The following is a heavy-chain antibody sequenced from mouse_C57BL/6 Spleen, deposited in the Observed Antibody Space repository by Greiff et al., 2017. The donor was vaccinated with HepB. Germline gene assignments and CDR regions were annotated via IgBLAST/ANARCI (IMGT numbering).Heavy chain of an antibody. Sequence: EVKLVESGGGLVKPGGSLKLSCAASGFTFSSYAMSWVRQTPEKRLEWVATISDGGSYTYYPDNVKGRFTISRDNAKNNLYLQMSHLKSEDTAMYYCAREDYYGSRGMDYWGQGTSVTVSS. V-gene: IGHV5-4*01. J-gene: IGHJ4*01. CDR3: AREDYYGSRGMDY. CDR1: GFTFSSYA. CDR2: ISDGGSYT. D-gene: IGHD1-1*01.